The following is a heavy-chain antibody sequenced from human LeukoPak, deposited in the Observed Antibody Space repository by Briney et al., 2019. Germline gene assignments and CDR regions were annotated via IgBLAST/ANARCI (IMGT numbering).Heavy chain of an antibody. CDR1: GFTFTTYS. CDR3: ARGFGGYSSSWYLGY. D-gene: IGHD6-13*01. V-gene: IGHV3-21*01. Sequence: GGSLRLSCEASGFTFTTYSMTWVRQAPGKGLEWVSIISSGSSAIFSADALKGRFTISRDNSKNTLYLQMNSLRAEDTAVYYCARGFGGYSSSWYLGYWGQGTLVTVSS. CDR2: ISSGSSAI. J-gene: IGHJ4*02.